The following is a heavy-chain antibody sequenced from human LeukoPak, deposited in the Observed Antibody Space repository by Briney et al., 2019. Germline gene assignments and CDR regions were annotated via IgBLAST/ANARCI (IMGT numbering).Heavy chain of an antibody. CDR3: ASTGVFDY. J-gene: IGHJ4*02. CDR1: GYSISSGYY. D-gene: IGHD2-8*01. CDR2: IYHSGST. Sequence: SETLSLTCAVSGYSISSGYYWGWIRQPPGKGLEWIGSIYHSGSTYYNPSLKSRVTISVDTSKNQFSLKLSSVTAADTAVYHCASTGVFDYWGQGTLVTVSS. V-gene: IGHV4-38-2*01.